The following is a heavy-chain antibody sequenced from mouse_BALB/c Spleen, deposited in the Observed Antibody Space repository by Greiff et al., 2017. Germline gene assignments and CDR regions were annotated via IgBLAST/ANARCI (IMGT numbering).Heavy chain of an antibody. Sequence: VQLVESGPGLVQPSQSLSITCTVSGFSLTSYGVHWVRQSPGKGLEWLGVIWSGGSTDYNAAFISRLSISKDNSKSQVFFKMNSLQANDTAIYYCARMYYGNSWFAYWGQGTLVTVSA. J-gene: IGHJ3*01. CDR3: ARMYYGNSWFAY. CDR1: GFSLTSYG. CDR2: IWSGGST. V-gene: IGHV2-2*02. D-gene: IGHD2-1*01.